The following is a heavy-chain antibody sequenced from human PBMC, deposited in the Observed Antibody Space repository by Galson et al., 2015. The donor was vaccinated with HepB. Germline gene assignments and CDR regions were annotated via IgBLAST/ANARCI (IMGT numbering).Heavy chain of an antibody. CDR2: INHGGTA. CDR3: ARGLIRNYDFWGGTKSWFDP. CDR1: GGSFTGYY. Sequence: SETLSLTCAVYGGSFTGYYWTWIRQPPGKGLEWIGEINHGGTANYSPSLESRVTISVDKSKKQVSLRLTSVTAADTAVYYCARGLIRNYDFWGGTKSWFDPWGQGTLVTVSS. J-gene: IGHJ5*02. V-gene: IGHV4-34*01. D-gene: IGHD3-3*01.